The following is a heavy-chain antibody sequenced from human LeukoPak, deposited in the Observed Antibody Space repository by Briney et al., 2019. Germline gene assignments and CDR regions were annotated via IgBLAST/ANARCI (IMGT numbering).Heavy chain of an antibody. CDR3: AREGIYGDYRH. Sequence: SETLSLTCTVSGGSISSYYWSWIRQPPGKGLEYIGRIYTSGSTDYSPSLKSRVTMSVHTSKNQFSLKVSSVTAADTAVYYCAREGIYGDYRHWGQGTLVTVSS. CDR1: GGSISSYY. V-gene: IGHV4-4*07. CDR2: IYTSGST. D-gene: IGHD4-17*01. J-gene: IGHJ4*02.